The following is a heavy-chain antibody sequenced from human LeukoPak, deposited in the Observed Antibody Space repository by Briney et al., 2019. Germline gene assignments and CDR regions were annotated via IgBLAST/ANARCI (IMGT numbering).Heavy chain of an antibody. V-gene: IGHV1-69*05. J-gene: IGHJ6*03. CDR1: GGTFSSYS. Sequence: SVKVSCKASGGTFSSYSITWVRQAPGQGLEWMGGIMPLFNTANYAQQFHGRVTITTDESTSTAYMELSSLRFEDTAMYYCARVDRYHYYLDVWGKGTTVTVSS. CDR2: IMPLFNTA. CDR3: ARVDRYHYYLDV.